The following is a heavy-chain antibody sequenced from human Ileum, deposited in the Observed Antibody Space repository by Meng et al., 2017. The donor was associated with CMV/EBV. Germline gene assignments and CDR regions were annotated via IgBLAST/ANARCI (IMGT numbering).Heavy chain of an antibody. V-gene: IGHV7-4-1*02. CDR2: INTNTGNP. CDR1: GYTFNTNN. Sequence: SCKASGYTFNTNNLIWVRQAPGQGPEWMGWINTNTGNPTYARDLTGRFVFSSDTSVSTAYLQISSLKAEDTAVYYCARDGLNERYFDYLGQGTLVTVSS. J-gene: IGHJ4*02. CDR3: ARDGLNERYFDY.